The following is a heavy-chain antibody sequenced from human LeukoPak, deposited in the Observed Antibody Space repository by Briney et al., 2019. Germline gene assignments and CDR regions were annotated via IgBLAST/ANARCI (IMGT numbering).Heavy chain of an antibody. CDR2: IYYSGST. J-gene: IGHJ1*01. CDR1: GGSISSYY. CDR3: ARDYEPGIAIH. D-gene: IGHD6-13*01. V-gene: IGHV4-59*01. Sequence: SETLSLTCTVSGGSISSYYWSWIRQPPGKGLEWIGYIYYSGSTNYNPSLKSRVTISVDTSKNQFSLKLSSVTAADTAVYYCARDYEPGIAIHWGQGTLVTVSS.